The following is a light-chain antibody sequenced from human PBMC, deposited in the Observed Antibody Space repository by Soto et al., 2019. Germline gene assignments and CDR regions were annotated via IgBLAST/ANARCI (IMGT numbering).Light chain of an antibody. CDR1: QDIRND. V-gene: IGKV1-6*01. Sequence: AFQMTQSPSSLSASVGDRVTITCWASQDIRNDLGWYQQKPGKAPRLLIYAASILQSGVPSRFSGSGSGTDFTLTISSLQPEDFATYYCLQDYSFPWTFGQGTKVDIK. J-gene: IGKJ1*01. CDR2: AAS. CDR3: LQDYSFPWT.